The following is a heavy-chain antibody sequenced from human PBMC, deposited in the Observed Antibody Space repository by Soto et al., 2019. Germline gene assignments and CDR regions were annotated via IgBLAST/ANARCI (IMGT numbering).Heavy chain of an antibody. D-gene: IGHD6-13*01. J-gene: IGHJ4*02. CDR1: GGSISSSNW. Sequence: QVQLQESGPGLVKPSGTLSLTCAVSGGSISSSNWWSWVRQPPGKGLGWIGEIYHSGSTNYNPSLKSRVTISVDKSKNQFSLKLSSVTAADTAVYYCASWRIAAATVNFDYWGQGTLVTVSS. CDR3: ASWRIAAATVNFDY. V-gene: IGHV4-4*02. CDR2: IYHSGST.